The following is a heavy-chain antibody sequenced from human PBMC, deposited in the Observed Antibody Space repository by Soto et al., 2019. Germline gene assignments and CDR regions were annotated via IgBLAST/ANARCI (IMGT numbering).Heavy chain of an antibody. CDR2: IIPLFGTP. V-gene: IGHV1-69*06. CDR1: GGTFSNYA. Sequence: SVKVSCKASGGTFSNYAINWVRQAPGQGLEWMGGIIPLFGTPNYAQKFQGRVTFTAHKSTSTAYMELRSLRSDDTAVYYCARGWETVGTTTPFAYWGQGTLVTAPQ. D-gene: IGHD1-26*01. J-gene: IGHJ4*02. CDR3: ARGWETVGTTTPFAY.